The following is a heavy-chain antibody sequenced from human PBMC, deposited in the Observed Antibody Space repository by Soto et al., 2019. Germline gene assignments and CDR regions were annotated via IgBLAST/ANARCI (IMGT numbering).Heavy chain of an antibody. D-gene: IGHD3-3*01. CDR1: DYTFAAYW. CDR3: AIADYTHDVWYHTYDI. Sequence: PGESLKISCKGFDYTFAAYWIGWVRQMPGKGLEWMAVINPRDSDGNYSPPFEGQVTISADKSINASFLQWRSLKASDTAMYYCAIADYTHDVWYHTYDIWGKGTMVAVSS. CDR2: INPRDSDG. J-gene: IGHJ3*02. V-gene: IGHV5-51*01.